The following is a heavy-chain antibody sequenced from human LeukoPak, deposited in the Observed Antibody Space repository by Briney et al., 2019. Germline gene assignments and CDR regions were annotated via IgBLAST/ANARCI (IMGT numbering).Heavy chain of an antibody. CDR1: GFIFSSYN. V-gene: IGHV3-21*01. CDR3: ASGSTSSDYCFDH. D-gene: IGHD6-6*01. Sequence: GGSLRLSCAASGFIFSSYNMNWVRQAPGKGLEWVSSISSSSYISYADSVKGRFTISRDNAKNSLYLQMNSLRAEDTAVYYCASGSTSSDYCFDHWGQGTLVTVSS. J-gene: IGHJ5*02. CDR2: ISSSSYI.